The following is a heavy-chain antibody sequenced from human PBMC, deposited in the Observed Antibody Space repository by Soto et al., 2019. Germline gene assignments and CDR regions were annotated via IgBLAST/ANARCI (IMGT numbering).Heavy chain of an antibody. Sequence: WGSLRLSCAASGFTFISYWIIFFRQAPWEWLEWVANIKQDGSEKYYVDSVKGRFTISRDNAKNSLYLQMNSLRAEDTAVYYCARDRERWLHLCWFDPWGQGTLVTVSS. D-gene: IGHD5-12*01. CDR1: GFTFISYW. CDR2: IKQDGSEK. CDR3: ARDRERWLHLCWFDP. J-gene: IGHJ5*02. V-gene: IGHV3-7*03.